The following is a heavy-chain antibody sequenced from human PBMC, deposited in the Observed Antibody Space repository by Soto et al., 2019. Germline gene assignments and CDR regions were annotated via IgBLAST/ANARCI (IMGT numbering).Heavy chain of an antibody. Sequence: GGSLRLSCAASGFTFSDHYMDWVRQAPGKGLEWVGHIRNKANSYTTEYAASVKGRFTISRDDSKNSLYLQMNSLKTEDTAVYYCARVVGAPNWFDPWGQEPWSPSPQ. D-gene: IGHD1-26*01. V-gene: IGHV3-72*01. CDR3: ARVVGAPNWFDP. CDR1: GFTFSDHY. J-gene: IGHJ5*02. CDR2: IRNKANSYTT.